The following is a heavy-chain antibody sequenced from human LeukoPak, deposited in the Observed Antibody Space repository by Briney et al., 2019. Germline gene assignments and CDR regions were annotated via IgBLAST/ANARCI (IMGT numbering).Heavy chain of an antibody. CDR2: IYYSGST. D-gene: IGHD1-26*01. Sequence: SETLSLTCTVSGGSISSSSYYWGWIRQPPGKGLEWIGSIYYSGSTYYNPSLESRVTISVDTSKNQFSLKLSSVTAADTAVYYCARQALGGGPDYWGQGTLVTVSS. CDR3: ARQALGGGPDY. CDR1: GGSISSSSYY. V-gene: IGHV4-39*01. J-gene: IGHJ4*02.